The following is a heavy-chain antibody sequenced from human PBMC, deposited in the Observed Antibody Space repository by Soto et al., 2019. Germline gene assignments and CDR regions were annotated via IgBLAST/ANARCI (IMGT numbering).Heavy chain of an antibody. CDR3: ASPYSGSYYDAFDI. V-gene: IGHV3-53*04. D-gene: IGHD1-26*01. CDR2: IYSGGST. Sequence: GSLRLSCAASGFTVSSNYMSWVRQAPGKGLEWVSVIYSGGSTYYADSVKGRFTISRHNSKNTLYLQMNSLRAEDTAVYYCASPYSGSYYDAFDIWGQGTMVTVSS. J-gene: IGHJ3*02. CDR1: GFTVSSNY.